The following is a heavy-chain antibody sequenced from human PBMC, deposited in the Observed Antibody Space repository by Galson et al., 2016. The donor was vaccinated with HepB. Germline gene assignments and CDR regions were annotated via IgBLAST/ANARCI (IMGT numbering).Heavy chain of an antibody. CDR2: MSDSGGNT. CDR1: GFTLSNSA. D-gene: IGHD3-10*01. Sequence: SLRLSCAASGFTLSNSAMSWVRQAPGKGLEWVSAMSDSGGNTYYADSVKGRFTISRDNSKNTLHLQMNSLRAEDTAVYYCARDGEYYYGSGSYAETWGQGTLVTVSS. CDR3: ARDGEYYYGSGSYAET. V-gene: IGHV3-23*01. J-gene: IGHJ5*02.